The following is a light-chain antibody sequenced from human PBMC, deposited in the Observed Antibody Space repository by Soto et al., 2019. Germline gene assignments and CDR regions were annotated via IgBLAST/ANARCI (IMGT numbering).Light chain of an antibody. CDR3: QQYDSYSCT. J-gene: IGKJ1*01. V-gene: IGKV1-5*03. Sequence: DIQMTQSPSTLSASVGDRVTITCRASQSISSRLAWYQQKPGKVPKLLIYKASSLESGVPSRFSGSGSGTEFTLTISRLQPDDFAPYYCQQYDSYSCTFGQGTKVEI. CDR1: QSISSR. CDR2: KAS.